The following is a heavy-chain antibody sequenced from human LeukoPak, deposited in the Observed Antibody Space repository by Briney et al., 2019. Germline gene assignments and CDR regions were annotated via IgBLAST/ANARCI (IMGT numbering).Heavy chain of an antibody. V-gene: IGHV3-23*01. J-gene: IGHJ3*02. D-gene: IGHD5-24*01. Sequence: GGSLRLSCAASGFTFSSYGMSWVRQAPGKGLEWVSVTSGSGGSTYYGDSVKGRFTISRDNSKNTLYMQMNSLRAEDTAVYYCAKGRGYNYWDGFDIWGQGTMVTVSS. CDR2: TSGSGGST. CDR1: GFTFSSYG. CDR3: AKGRGYNYWDGFDI.